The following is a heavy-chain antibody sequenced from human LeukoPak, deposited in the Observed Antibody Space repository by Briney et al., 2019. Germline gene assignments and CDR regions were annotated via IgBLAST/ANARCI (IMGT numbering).Heavy chain of an antibody. D-gene: IGHD3-22*01. Sequence: GGSLRLSCAASGFTFSSYAMHWVRQAPGKGLEWVAVISYDGSNKYYADSVKGRFTISRDNSKNTLYLQMNSLRAEDTAVYYCARDNDSSGYYPSVAFDIWGQGTMVTVSS. J-gene: IGHJ3*02. CDR3: ARDNDSSGYYPSVAFDI. CDR1: GFTFSSYA. CDR2: ISYDGSNK. V-gene: IGHV3-30-3*01.